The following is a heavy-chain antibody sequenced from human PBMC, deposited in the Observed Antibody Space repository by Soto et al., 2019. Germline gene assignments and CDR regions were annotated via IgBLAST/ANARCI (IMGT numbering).Heavy chain of an antibody. CDR2: INPNSGGT. Sequence: APVKVSCKASGYTFTGYYMHWVRQAPGQGLEWMGWINPNSGGTNYAQKFQGRVTMTRDTSISTAYMELSRLRSDDTAVYYCARACEYYDFWSGYYYGCYYYGMDVWGQGTTVTVSS. D-gene: IGHD3-3*01. J-gene: IGHJ6*02. CDR1: GYTFTGYY. CDR3: ARACEYYDFWSGYYYGCYYYGMDV. V-gene: IGHV1-2*02.